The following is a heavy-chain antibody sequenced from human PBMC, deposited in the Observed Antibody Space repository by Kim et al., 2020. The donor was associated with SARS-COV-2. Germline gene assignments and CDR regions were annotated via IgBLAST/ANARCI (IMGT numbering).Heavy chain of an antibody. CDR1: GGSFRGYY. Sequence: SETLSLTCAVYGGSFRGYYWGWIRQPPGKGLEWIGEINHSGSTNYDPSLKSRVTISIDTSKNQFSLKLSSVTAADTSVYYCARALGCTSGHVGADYWGQGALVTVSS. D-gene: IGHD5-18*01. CDR2: INHSGST. CDR3: ARALGCTSGHVGADY. J-gene: IGHJ4*02. V-gene: IGHV4-34*01.